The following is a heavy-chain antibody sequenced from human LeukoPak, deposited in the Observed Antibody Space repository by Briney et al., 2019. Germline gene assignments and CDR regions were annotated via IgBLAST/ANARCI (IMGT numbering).Heavy chain of an antibody. D-gene: IGHD4-17*01. CDR3: AKDGDYGDHIWDY. J-gene: IGHJ4*02. Sequence: GGSLRLSCAVSGFTFTTYGMSWVRQAPGKGLEWVSAISGSGGGTYYADSVKGRFTVSRDNSKNTLYVQMSSLRAEDMAVYYCAKDGDYGDHIWDYWGQGTLVTVSS. CDR1: GFTFTTYG. CDR2: ISGSGGGT. V-gene: IGHV3-23*01.